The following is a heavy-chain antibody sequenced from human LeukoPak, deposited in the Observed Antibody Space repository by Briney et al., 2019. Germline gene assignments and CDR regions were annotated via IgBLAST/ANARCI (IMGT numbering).Heavy chain of an antibody. V-gene: IGHV3-48*03. CDR2: ITTTGTTI. J-gene: IGHJ3*02. CDR1: GFALSSYE. CDR3: ARGENYSSGWYGDAFDI. D-gene: IGHD6-19*01. Sequence: GGSLRLSCAASGFALSSYEMNWVRQAPGKGLEGVSYITTTGTTIYSADSVKGRFTISRDNAKNSLYLQMNSLRAEDTAVYYCARGENYSSGWYGDAFDIWGQGTMVTVSS.